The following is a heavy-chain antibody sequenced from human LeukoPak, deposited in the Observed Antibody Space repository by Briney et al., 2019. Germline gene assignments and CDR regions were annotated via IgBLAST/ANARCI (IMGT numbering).Heavy chain of an antibody. CDR1: GFTLSSYG. CDR2: ILYDGGNK. J-gene: IGHJ4*02. Sequence: GGSLRLSCAASGFTLSSYGMHWVRQAPGKGLEWGAVILYDGGNKYYADSVKGRFTISSDNSTTTLYLQLNSLRAHATAVYYCAQGGSCGGSCYYFDYWGQGTLVTVSS. D-gene: IGHD2-15*01. V-gene: IGHV3-30*18. CDR3: AQGGSCGGSCYYFDY.